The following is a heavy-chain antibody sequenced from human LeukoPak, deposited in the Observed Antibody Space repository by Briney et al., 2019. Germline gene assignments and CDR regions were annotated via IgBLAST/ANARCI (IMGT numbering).Heavy chain of an antibody. D-gene: IGHD3-3*01. Sequence: PGGFLRLSCAASGFTFDDYGMSWVRQAPGKGLEWVSGINWNGGSTGYADSVKGRFTISRDNAKNSLYLQMNSLRAEDTALYYCARGGDFWSGYLYYFDYWGQGTLVTVSS. CDR3: ARGGDFWSGYLYYFDY. J-gene: IGHJ4*02. V-gene: IGHV3-20*04. CDR1: GFTFDDYG. CDR2: INWNGGST.